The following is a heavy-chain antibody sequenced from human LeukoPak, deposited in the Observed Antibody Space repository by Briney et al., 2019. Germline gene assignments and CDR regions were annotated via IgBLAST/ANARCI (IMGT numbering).Heavy chain of an antibody. J-gene: IGHJ6*02. V-gene: IGHV3-66*01. CDR1: GLTVSGYS. CDR2: LSSGGST. CDR3: ARDYLYGMDV. Sequence: GGSLRLSCAASGLTVSGYSMTWVRQAPGKGLEWVSVLSSGGSTYYADSVKGRFTISRDNSKNALYLQMNSLRAGDTAVYYCARDYLYGMDVWGQGTTVTVSS.